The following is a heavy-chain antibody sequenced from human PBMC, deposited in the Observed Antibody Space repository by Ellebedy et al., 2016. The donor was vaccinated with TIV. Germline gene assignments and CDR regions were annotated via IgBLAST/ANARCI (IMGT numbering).Heavy chain of an antibody. CDR3: ARIGYCGGGSCYDY. D-gene: IGHD2-15*01. V-gene: IGHV3-48*02. CDR2: ISSSSSTI. CDR1: GFTFSSYS. Sequence: GGFLRLSXAASGFTFSSYSMNWVRQAPGKGLEWVSYISSSSSTIYYADSVKGRFTISRDNAENSLYLQMNSLRDEDTAVYYCARIGYCGGGSCYDYWGQGTLVTVSS. J-gene: IGHJ4*02.